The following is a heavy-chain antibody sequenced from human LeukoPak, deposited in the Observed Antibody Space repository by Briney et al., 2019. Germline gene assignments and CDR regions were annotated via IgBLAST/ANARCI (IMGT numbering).Heavy chain of an antibody. CDR2: INHSGST. CDR3: ARDRHPPRGYYYGMDV. CDR1: GGSFSGYY. J-gene: IGHJ6*02. V-gene: IGHV4-34*01. Sequence: SETLSLTCAVYGGSFSGYYWSWIRQPPGKGLEWIGEINHSGSTNYNPSLKSRVTISVDTSKNQFSLKLSSVTAADAAVYYCARDRHPPRGYYYGMDVWGQGTTVTVSS.